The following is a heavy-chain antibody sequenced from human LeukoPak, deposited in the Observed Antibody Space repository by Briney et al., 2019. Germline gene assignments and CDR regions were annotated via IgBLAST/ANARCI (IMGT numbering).Heavy chain of an antibody. CDR3: ARRRAPAANNWYFDL. J-gene: IGHJ2*01. CDR1: GYSLTSYD. Sequence: ASVKVSCKASGYSLTSYDINWVRQATGQGLEWMGWMNPNSGNTGYIQKFQGRVTFTRDTAISTAYMELSSLRSEDTAVYYCARRRAPAANNWYFDLWGRGTLVTVSS. D-gene: IGHD2-2*01. V-gene: IGHV1-8*03. CDR2: MNPNSGNT.